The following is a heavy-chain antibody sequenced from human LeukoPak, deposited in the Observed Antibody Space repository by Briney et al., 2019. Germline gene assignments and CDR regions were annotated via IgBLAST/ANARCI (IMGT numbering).Heavy chain of an antibody. V-gene: IGHV1-18*01. CDR3: AREYYSNYGGYFDY. CDR2: ISAYNGNT. J-gene: IGHJ4*02. CDR1: GYTFTSYG. Sequence: ASVKVSSKASGYTFTSYGISWVRQAPGQGLEWMGWISAYNGNTNYAQKLQGRVTMTTDTSTSTAYMELRSLRSDDTAVYYCAREYYSNYGGYFDYWGQGTLVTVSS. D-gene: IGHD4-11*01.